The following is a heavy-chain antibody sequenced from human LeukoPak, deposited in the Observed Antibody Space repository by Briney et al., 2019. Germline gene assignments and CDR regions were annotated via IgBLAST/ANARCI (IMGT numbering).Heavy chain of an antibody. Sequence: QPGRSLRLSCTASGFTFGDYTMSWVRQAPGKGLEWVANINQDGSAENYVDSVKGRFTISRDNSKNSLYLQMNSLRAEDTAVYYCARHVVAVGFDYWGQGTLVTVSS. CDR2: INQDGSAE. D-gene: IGHD3-22*01. V-gene: IGHV3-7*01. CDR3: ARHVVAVGFDY. J-gene: IGHJ4*02. CDR1: GFTFGDYT.